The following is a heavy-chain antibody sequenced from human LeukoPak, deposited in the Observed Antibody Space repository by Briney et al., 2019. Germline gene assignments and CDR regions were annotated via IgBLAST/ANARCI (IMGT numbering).Heavy chain of an antibody. CDR3: AKMNVLTGYYTPNLAF. CDR2: VSGSGSST. D-gene: IGHD3-9*01. Sequence: GGSLRLSCAASGFIFSINAMSWVRQAPRKGLEWVSVVSGSGSSTDYADSVKGRFTISRDNSKNTLYLQMSSLSAEDTAVYYCAKMNVLTGYYTPNLAFGGQGTLVTVSS. V-gene: IGHV3-23*01. CDR1: GFIFSINA. J-gene: IGHJ4*02.